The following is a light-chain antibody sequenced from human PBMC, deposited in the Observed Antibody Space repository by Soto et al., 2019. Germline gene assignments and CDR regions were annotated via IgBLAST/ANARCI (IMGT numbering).Light chain of an antibody. CDR3: QQYNSYPWT. CDR2: KAS. V-gene: IGKV1-5*03. Sequence: DIQMTQSPSTLSASVGDRVTITCRASQSISSWLAWYQQTPGKAPKLLIYKASSLESGVPSRFSGSGSGTEFILTISSLQSDDFATYYCQQYNSYPWTFDQGTKVEIK. CDR1: QSISSW. J-gene: IGKJ1*01.